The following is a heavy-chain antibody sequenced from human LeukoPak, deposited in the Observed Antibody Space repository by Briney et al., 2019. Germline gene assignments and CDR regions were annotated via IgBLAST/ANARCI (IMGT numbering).Heavy chain of an antibody. CDR2: IYSGGST. CDR3: ARIYYDGSGYYYTAFDI. V-gene: IGHV3-66*01. J-gene: IGHJ3*02. Sequence: GGSLRLSCAASGFTVSSNYMSWVRQAPGKGLEWVSVIYSGGSTYYADSVKGRFTISRDNSKNTLYLQMNSLRAEDTAVYYCARIYYDGSGYYYTAFDIWGQGTMVTVSS. CDR1: GFTVSSNY. D-gene: IGHD3-22*01.